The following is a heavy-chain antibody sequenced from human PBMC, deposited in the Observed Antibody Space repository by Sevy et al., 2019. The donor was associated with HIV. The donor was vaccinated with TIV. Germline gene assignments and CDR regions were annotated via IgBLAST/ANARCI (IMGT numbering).Heavy chain of an antibody. D-gene: IGHD3-3*01. V-gene: IGHV1-24*01. J-gene: IGHJ4*02. CDR3: ATVGGRYYDFWSSIY. CDR1: GYTLTELS. CDR2: CDPEDGET. Sequence: ASVKVSCKVSGYTLTELSMHWVRQAPGKGLEWMGGCDPEDGETIYAQKFQGRVTMTEDTSTDTAYMELSSLRSEETAVYHCATVGGRYYDFWSSIYWGQGTLVTVSS.